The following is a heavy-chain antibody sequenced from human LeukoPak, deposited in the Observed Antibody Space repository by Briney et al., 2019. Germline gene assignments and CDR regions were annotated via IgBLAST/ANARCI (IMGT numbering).Heavy chain of an antibody. CDR3: ARLLMTTVTYFSDC. CDR1: GGSISSYY. D-gene: IGHD4-11*01. J-gene: IGHJ4*02. CDR2: IYTSGST. Sequence: SETLSLTCTVSGGSISSYYWSWIRQPPGKGLEWIGYIYTSGSTNYNPSLKSRVTISVDTSKNQFSLKLSSVTAADTAVYYCARLLMTTVTYFSDCWGQGTLVTVS. V-gene: IGHV4-4*09.